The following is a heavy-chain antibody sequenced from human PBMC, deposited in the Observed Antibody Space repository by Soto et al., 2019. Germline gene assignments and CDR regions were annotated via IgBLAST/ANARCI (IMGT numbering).Heavy chain of an antibody. CDR1: GGSISSYY. CDR2: IYYSGST. D-gene: IGHD2-15*01. CDR3: ARVGYCSGGSCWDV. Sequence: PSETLSLTCTVSGGSISSYYWSWIRQPPGKGLEWIGYIYYSGSTNYNPSLKSRVTISVDTSKNQFSLKLSSVTAADTAVYYCARVGYCSGGSCWDVWGQGTTVTVSS. V-gene: IGHV4-59*01. J-gene: IGHJ6*02.